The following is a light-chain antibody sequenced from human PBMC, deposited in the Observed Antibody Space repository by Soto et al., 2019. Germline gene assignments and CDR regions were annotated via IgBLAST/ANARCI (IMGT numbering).Light chain of an antibody. J-gene: IGLJ1*01. CDR3: QAWDSSINYV. CDR1: KLGDKY. Sequence: SYELTQPPSVPVSPGQTASITCSGDKLGDKYACWYQQKPGQSPVLVIYQDSKRPSGIPERFSGSNSGNTATLTITGTQAMDEADYYCQAWDSSINYVFGTGTKLTVL. V-gene: IGLV3-1*01. CDR2: QDS.